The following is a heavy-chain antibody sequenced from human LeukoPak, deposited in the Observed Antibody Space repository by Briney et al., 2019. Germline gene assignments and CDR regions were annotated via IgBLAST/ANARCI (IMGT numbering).Heavy chain of an antibody. Sequence: PSETLSLTCTVSGGSISSSSYYWGWIRQPPGKGLEWIGSIYYSGSTYYNPSLKSRVTISVDTSKNQFSLKLSSVTAADAAVYYCARGRYCGGDCYSFDYWGQGTLVTVSS. J-gene: IGHJ4*02. CDR3: ARGRYCGGDCYSFDY. CDR1: GGSISSSSYY. D-gene: IGHD2-21*01. CDR2: IYYSGST. V-gene: IGHV4-39*07.